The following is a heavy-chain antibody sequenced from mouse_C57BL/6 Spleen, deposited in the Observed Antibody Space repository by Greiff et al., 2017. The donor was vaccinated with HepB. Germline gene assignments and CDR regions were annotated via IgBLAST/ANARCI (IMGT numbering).Heavy chain of an antibody. CDR2: IWSGGST. CDR1: GFSFTSYG. Sequence: VKLMESGPGLVQPSQSLSITCTASGFSFTSYGVHWVRQPPGKGLEWLGVIWSGGSTDYNAAFISRLSIIKDNSKSQVFFKMNSLQADDTAICYCAKSDGYYFGFAYWGQGTLVTVSA. D-gene: IGHD2-3*01. V-gene: IGHV2-4*01. J-gene: IGHJ3*01. CDR3: AKSDGYYFGFAY.